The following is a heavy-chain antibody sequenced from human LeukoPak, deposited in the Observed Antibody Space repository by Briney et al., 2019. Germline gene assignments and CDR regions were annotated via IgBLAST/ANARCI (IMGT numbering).Heavy chain of an antibody. Sequence: SETLSLTCTVSGGSISSSYWSWIRQPPGKGLEWIGYIYYSGSTNYNPSLKSRVTISVDTSKNQFSLKLRSVTAADTAVYYCARGDSSGYYPLDYWGQGTLVTVSS. V-gene: IGHV4-59*01. D-gene: IGHD3-22*01. CDR3: ARGDSSGYYPLDY. J-gene: IGHJ4*02. CDR2: IYYSGST. CDR1: GGSISSSY.